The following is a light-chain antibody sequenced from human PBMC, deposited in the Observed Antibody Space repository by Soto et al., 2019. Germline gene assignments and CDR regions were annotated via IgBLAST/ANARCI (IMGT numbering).Light chain of an antibody. Sequence: EIVLTQSPGTLSLSPGERATLSCRASQSVSSSYLAWYQQKPGQAPRLLIYGASSRATGIPDRFSGSGSGTDFTLTISRLEPEDFAVYYCQQRSNWPLTFGPGTKVEIK. J-gene: IGKJ3*01. CDR1: QSVSSSY. V-gene: IGKV3D-20*02. CDR3: QQRSNWPLT. CDR2: GAS.